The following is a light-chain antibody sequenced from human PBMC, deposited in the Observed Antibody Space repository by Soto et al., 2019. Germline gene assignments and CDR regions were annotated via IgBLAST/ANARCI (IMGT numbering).Light chain of an antibody. CDR3: QQYSSSVT. V-gene: IGKV1-5*01. CDR2: GAS. Sequence: DIQMTQSPSTLSASVGDRVTIACRASQSISPWLAWYQQKPGKAPKLLIFGASSLEGGVPSRFSGSGSGTDFTLTISSLQSDDFATYYCQQYSSSVTFGQGTKVEIK. J-gene: IGKJ1*01. CDR1: QSISPW.